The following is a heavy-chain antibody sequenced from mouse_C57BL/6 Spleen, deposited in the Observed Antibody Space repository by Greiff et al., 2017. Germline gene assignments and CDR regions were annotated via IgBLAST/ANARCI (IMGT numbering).Heavy chain of an antibody. Sequence: EVMLVESGGGLVKPGGSLKLSCAASGFTFSDYGMHWVRQAPEKGLEWVAYISSGSSTIYYAGTVKGRFTISRDNAKNTLFLQMTSLRSEDTAMYYCARRPTTFFDVWGTGTTVTVSS. CDR2: ISSGSSTI. D-gene: IGHD2-12*01. V-gene: IGHV5-17*01. J-gene: IGHJ1*03. CDR1: GFTFSDYG. CDR3: ARRPTTFFDV.